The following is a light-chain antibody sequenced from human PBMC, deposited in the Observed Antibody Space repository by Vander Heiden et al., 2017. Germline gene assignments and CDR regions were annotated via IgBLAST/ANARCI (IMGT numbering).Light chain of an antibody. CDR3: LQNDSVPYT. V-gene: IGKV1-33*01. CDR2: AAS. CDR1: QDISNY. Sequence: DIQMTQSPSSLSASVGDRVTITCQASQDISNYLSWYQQTAGKAPKLLIYAASKLQEGVPSRFSGSGSGTEFSVTISSLQSEDIATYYCLQNDSVPYTFGHGTKVDLK. J-gene: IGKJ3*01.